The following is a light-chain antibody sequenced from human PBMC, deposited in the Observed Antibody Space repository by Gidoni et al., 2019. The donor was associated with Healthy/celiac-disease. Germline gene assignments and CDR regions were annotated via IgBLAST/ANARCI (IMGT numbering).Light chain of an antibody. CDR1: QSLLHRNGYNY. J-gene: IGKJ3*01. CDR3: MQALQTPFT. Sequence: DIVMTQSPLSLPVTPGEPASISCRSSQSLLHRNGYNYLDWYLQKPGQSPQLLIYLGSNRASGVPDRFSGSGSGTDFTLKISRVEAVDVGVYYCMQALQTPFTFGPGTKVDIK. V-gene: IGKV2-28*01. CDR2: LGS.